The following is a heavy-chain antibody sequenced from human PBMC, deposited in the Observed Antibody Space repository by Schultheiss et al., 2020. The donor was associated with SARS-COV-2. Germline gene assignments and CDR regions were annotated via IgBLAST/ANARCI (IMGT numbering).Heavy chain of an antibody. CDR3: AREVYSNYADY. CDR1: GFTVSSNY. V-gene: IGHV3-53*01. CDR2: IYSGGST. Sequence: GGSLRLSCAASGFTVSSNYMSWVRQAPGKGLEWVSVIYSGGSTYYADSVKGRFTISRDNAKNSLYLQMNSLRAGDTAVYYCAREVYSNYADYWGQGTLVTVSS. D-gene: IGHD4-11*01. J-gene: IGHJ4*02.